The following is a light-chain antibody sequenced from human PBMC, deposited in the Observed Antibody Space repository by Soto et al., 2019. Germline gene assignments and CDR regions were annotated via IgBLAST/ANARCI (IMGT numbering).Light chain of an antibody. Sequence: EIVLTQSPDTLSLSPGERATLSCRASQSVSSSYLAWYQQKPGQAPRLLIYGASSRATGIPDRFSGSGSGIDFTLTISSLQPDDFATYYCQQYSDSSGAFGQGTKVDIK. CDR3: QQYSDSSGA. CDR2: GAS. CDR1: QSVSSSY. V-gene: IGKV3-20*01. J-gene: IGKJ1*01.